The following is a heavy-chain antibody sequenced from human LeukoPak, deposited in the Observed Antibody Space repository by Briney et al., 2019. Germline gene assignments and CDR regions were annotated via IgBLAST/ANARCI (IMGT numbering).Heavy chain of an antibody. CDR1: GFTFSSYA. J-gene: IGHJ4*02. CDR2: IYHSGST. D-gene: IGHD3-22*01. V-gene: IGHV4-30-2*01. CDR3: ARVDYDSSGYHDY. Sequence: LRLSCAASGFTFSSYAMSWIRQPPGKGLEWIGYIYHSGSTYYNPSLKSRVTISVDRSKNQFSLKLSSVTAADTAVYYCARVDYDSSGYHDYWGQGTLVTVSS.